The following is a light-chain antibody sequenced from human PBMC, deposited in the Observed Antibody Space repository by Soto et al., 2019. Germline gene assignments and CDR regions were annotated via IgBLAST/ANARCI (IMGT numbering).Light chain of an antibody. CDR2: EVS. CDR3: SSYTSSSTLYV. V-gene: IGLV2-14*01. CDR1: SSDVGGYNY. Sequence: QSALTQPASVSGSPGQSITISCTGTSSDVGGYNYVSWYQHHPGKAPKLMIYEVSNRPSGVSNRFSGSKSGNTASLTISGLQAEDEADYYCSSYTSSSTLYVLGTGTKVTVL. J-gene: IGLJ1*01.